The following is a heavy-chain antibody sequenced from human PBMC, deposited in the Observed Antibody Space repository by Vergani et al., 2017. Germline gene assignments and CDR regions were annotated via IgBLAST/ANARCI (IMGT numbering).Heavy chain of an antibody. Sequence: QVTLRESDPALVKPTQTLTLTCTFSGFSLSTSGMCVNWIRQPPGKALEWLARIDWDDDKYYSTSLKTRLTISKDTSKNQVVLIMTNVDPVDTATYYCARNRNRYYGMDVWGQGATVTVSS. CDR2: IDWDDDK. CDR1: GFSLSTSGMC. J-gene: IGHJ6*02. CDR3: ARNRNRYYGMDV. V-gene: IGHV2-70*15. D-gene: IGHD2/OR15-2a*01.